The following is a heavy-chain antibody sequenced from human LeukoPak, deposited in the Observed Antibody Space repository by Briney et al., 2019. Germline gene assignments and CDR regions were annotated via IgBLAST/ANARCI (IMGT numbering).Heavy chain of an antibody. CDR3: ASIDYGGKDY. V-gene: IGHV3-48*04. CDR2: ITSSSSTI. CDR1: GFTFNNYS. Sequence: GGSLRLSCAASGFTFNNYSMNWVRQAPGKGLEWVSYITSSSSTIYYADSVKGRFTISRDNAKNSLYLQMNSLRAEDTAVYYCASIDYGGKDYWGQGTLVTVSS. D-gene: IGHD4-23*01. J-gene: IGHJ4*02.